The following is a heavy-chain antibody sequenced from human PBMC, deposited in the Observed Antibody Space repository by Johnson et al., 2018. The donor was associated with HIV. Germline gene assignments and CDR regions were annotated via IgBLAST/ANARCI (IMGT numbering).Heavy chain of an antibody. Sequence: VESGGGVVQPGGSLRLSCAASGLTFSSYGMHWVRQAPGKGLEWVAVISYDGSNKYYADSVKGRFSVSRDKSKNTLYLQMSSLRVEDTALYYCTKDGGYYDSSDSYPGGAFDIWGQGTVVTVSS. CDR3: TKDGGYYDSSDSYPGGAFDI. J-gene: IGHJ3*02. CDR2: ISYDGSNK. D-gene: IGHD3-22*01. CDR1: GLTFSSYG. V-gene: IGHV3-30-3*02.